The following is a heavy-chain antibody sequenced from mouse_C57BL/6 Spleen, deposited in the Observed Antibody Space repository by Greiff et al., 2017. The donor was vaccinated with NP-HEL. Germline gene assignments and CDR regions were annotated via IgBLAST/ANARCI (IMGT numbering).Heavy chain of an antibody. CDR3: AREGTYYYGSSYWFAY. J-gene: IGHJ3*01. CDR2: ISDGGSYT. Sequence: EVHLVESGGGLVKPGGSLKLSCAASGFTFSSYAMSWVRQTPEKRLEWVATISDGGSYTYYPDNVKGRFTISRDNAKNNLYLQMSHLKSEDTAMYYCAREGTYYYGSSYWFAYWGQGTLVTVSA. V-gene: IGHV5-4*01. CDR1: GFTFSSYA. D-gene: IGHD1-1*01.